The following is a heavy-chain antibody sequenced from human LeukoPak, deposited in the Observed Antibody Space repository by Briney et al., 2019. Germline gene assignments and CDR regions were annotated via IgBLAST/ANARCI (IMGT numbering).Heavy chain of an antibody. V-gene: IGHV3-23*01. J-gene: IGHJ4*02. D-gene: IGHD3-10*01. Sequence: GGSLRLSCAASGFTFSSYAMSWVRQAPGKGLECVSAISDSGYSTYYADSVKGRFTISRDNSKNTLYLQMNSLRAEDTAVYYCARDTYGKNYFDYWGRGTLVTVSS. CDR3: ARDTYGKNYFDY. CDR1: GFTFSSYA. CDR2: ISDSGYST.